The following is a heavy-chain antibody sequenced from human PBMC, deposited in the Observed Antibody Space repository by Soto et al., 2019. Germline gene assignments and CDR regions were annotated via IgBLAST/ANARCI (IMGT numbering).Heavy chain of an antibody. Sequence: QVQLVESGGGVVQPGRSLRLSCAASGFTFSSYGMHWVRQAPGKGLEWVAVISYDGSNKYYADSVKGRFTISRDNSKNSVYLQMNSVRAEDTAVYYCAKDRRYLLWAWGQGTLVVVSS. J-gene: IGHJ5*02. CDR1: GFTFSSYG. CDR3: AKDRRYLLWA. V-gene: IGHV3-30*18. D-gene: IGHD1-20*01. CDR2: ISYDGSNK.